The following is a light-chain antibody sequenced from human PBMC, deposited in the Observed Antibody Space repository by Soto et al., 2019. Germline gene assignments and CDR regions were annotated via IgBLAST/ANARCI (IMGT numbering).Light chain of an antibody. J-gene: IGKJ2*01. Sequence: EIVMTQSPATLSVSPGEGATPSCRASQSVSSSLAWYQQKPGQAPRLLIYDASTRATGVPARFSGSGSGTDFALTISSLQSEDFAVYYCQQYNNRPPYTFGQGTKLEIK. V-gene: IGKV3-15*01. CDR2: DAS. CDR1: QSVSSS. CDR3: QQYNNRPPYT.